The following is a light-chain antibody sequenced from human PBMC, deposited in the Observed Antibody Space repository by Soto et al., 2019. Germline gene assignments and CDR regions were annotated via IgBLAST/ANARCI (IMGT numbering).Light chain of an antibody. CDR1: YDISSS. CDR3: QQLSHYPYT. Sequence: DIQLTQSPSFLSPSVEDRGTISCRASYDISSSLAWYPQEPGKPPKLLTYDSSTLQTGVPSRFTGSGSGTKFTLTISGLQFGDFATYFCQQLSHYPYTFGQGTRLDIK. J-gene: IGKJ2*01. CDR2: DSS. V-gene: IGKV1-9*01.